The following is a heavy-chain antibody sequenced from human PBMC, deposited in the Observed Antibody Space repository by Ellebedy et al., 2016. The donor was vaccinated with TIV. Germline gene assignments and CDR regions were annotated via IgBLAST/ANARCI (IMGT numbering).Heavy chain of an antibody. CDR3: AGETFNDVDLDLWGLFDV. J-gene: IGHJ3*01. CDR1: GFTINSNY. Sequence: GGPLRLSCVVSGFTINSNYMSWVRQAPGRGLEWVSVISVGGSAYYADSVEGRFTISRDNSRNTLFLQMNGLRAEDTAVYYCAGETFNDVDLDLWGLFDVWGQGTTVTVSS. CDR2: ISVGGSA. V-gene: IGHV3-66*01. D-gene: IGHD3-10*01.